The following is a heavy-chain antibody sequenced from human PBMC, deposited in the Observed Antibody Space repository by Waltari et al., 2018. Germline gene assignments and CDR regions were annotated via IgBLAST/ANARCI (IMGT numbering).Heavy chain of an antibody. CDR2: IHSSGTT. V-gene: IGHV4-39*01. Sequence: QVQLQESGPGMLRPWETLSPTCTVSGDSIKPDTYYWGWIRQSPGKGLECLGTIHSSGTTYVPASLEPRVTISVDTFNNRFSLNLRSATAADTAVYFCARLVWFGAWIDNWGQGSLVTVSS. CDR1: GDSIKPDTYY. J-gene: IGHJ4*02. CDR3: ARLVWFGAWIDN. D-gene: IGHD3-10*01.